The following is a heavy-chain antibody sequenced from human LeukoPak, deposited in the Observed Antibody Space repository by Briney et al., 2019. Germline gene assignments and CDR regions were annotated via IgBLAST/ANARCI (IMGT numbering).Heavy chain of an antibody. J-gene: IGHJ1*01. CDR3: AKGYCSGGSCYREYFQH. D-gene: IGHD2-15*01. CDR2: ISGSGGST. CDR1: GFTFSSYA. V-gene: IGHV3-23*01. Sequence: GGSLGLSCAASGFTFSSYAMSWVRQAPGKGLEWVSAISGSGGSTYYADSVKGRFTISRDNSKNTLYLQMNSLRAEDTAVYYCAKGYCSGGSCYREYFQHWGQGTLVTVSS.